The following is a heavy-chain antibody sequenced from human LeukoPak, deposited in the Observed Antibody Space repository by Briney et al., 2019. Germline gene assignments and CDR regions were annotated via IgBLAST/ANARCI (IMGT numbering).Heavy chain of an antibody. D-gene: IGHD6-19*01. J-gene: IGHJ6*02. CDR1: GGSLSSVCYY. V-gene: IGHV4-31*03. CDR3: ARVHSSGQRMDV. Sequence: SETLSLTCPVSGGSLSSVCYYWSWIRHHPGTGLEGIRYIYYGESTYCNPSLKSRVTISADTSKNQFSLKLSSVTAADTAVYYCARVHSSGQRMDVWGQGTTVTVSS. CDR2: IYYGEST.